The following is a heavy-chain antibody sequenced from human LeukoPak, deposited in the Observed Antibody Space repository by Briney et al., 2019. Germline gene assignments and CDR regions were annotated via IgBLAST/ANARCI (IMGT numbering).Heavy chain of an antibody. CDR1: GFTFSRYS. V-gene: IGHV3-21*01. D-gene: IGHD1-7*01. CDR3: ARAHNWKYGSFDF. Sequence: GGSLRLSCAASGFTFSRYSMNWVRQAPGKGLEWVSSISSSGTYIYYADSMKGRFTLSRDNAKNSLYLQMNSLRAEDTAVYYCARAHNWKYGSFDFWGQGTLVTVSS. J-gene: IGHJ4*02. CDR2: ISSSGTYI.